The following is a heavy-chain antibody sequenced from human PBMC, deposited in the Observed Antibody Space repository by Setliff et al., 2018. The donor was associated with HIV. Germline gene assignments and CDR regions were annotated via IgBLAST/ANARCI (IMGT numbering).Heavy chain of an antibody. CDR3: VGGLRSRSQGHFDY. J-gene: IGHJ4*02. CDR1: GGSISTYY. D-gene: IGHD5-12*01. Sequence: SETLSLTCTVSGGSISTYYLTWIRQPAGKGLEWIGRIFASGGTNYNPSLKSRVTMSVDTSKNQFSLRLSSVTAADTAVYYCVGGLRSRSQGHFDYWGQGTLVTV. V-gene: IGHV4-4*07. CDR2: IFASGGT.